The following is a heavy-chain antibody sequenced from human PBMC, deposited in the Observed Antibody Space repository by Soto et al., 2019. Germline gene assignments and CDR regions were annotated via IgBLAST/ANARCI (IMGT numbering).Heavy chain of an antibody. CDR2: LYWDDDK. V-gene: IGHV2-5*02. CDR3: AHSKTSGMRYYFDY. J-gene: IGHJ4*02. CDR1: GFSLSTTRVG. Sequence: QITLKESGPTLVKPTQTLTLNCTFSGFSLSTTRVGVGWIRQPPGEALEWLALLYWDDDKLYSPSLKRRLTITKDTSKNQVVLTLTNMDPVYTATYYCAHSKTSGMRYYFDYWGQGTLVTVSS.